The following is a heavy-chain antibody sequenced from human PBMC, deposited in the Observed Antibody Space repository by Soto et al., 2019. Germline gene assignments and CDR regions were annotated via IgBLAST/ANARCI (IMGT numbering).Heavy chain of an antibody. CDR1: GFTFSSYS. V-gene: IGHV3-21*01. CDR3: ERGEPVTTGYSFDY. CDR2: ISSSSSYI. J-gene: IGHJ4*02. Sequence: EVQLVESGGGLVKPGGSLILSCAASGFTFSSYSMNWVRQSPGKGLEWVSSISSSSSYIYYADSVKGRFTISRDNDKNSLYLQMNSLSAEDTAVYYCERGEPVTTGYSFDYWGQGTLVNVSS. D-gene: IGHD4-17*01.